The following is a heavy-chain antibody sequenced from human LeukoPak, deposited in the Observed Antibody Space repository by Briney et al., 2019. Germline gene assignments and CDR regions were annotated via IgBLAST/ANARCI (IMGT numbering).Heavy chain of an antibody. V-gene: IGHV6-1*01. CDR1: GDSVSSNSAA. CDR2: TYYRTKWYN. Sequence: SQTLSLTCAISGDSVSSNSAAWNWLRQSPSRGLEWLGRTYYRTKWYNDYAVSVKSLITINPDTSKNQFSLQLNSVTPEDTAVYYCARDFAIAVAGKGIDYWGQGTLVTVSS. J-gene: IGHJ4*02. D-gene: IGHD6-19*01. CDR3: ARDFAIAVAGKGIDY.